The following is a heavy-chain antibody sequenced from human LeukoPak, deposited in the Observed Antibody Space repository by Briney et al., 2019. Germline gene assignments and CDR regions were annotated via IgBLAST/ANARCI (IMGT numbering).Heavy chain of an antibody. CDR1: GYSFTSYG. V-gene: IGHV1-18*01. CDR3: ARDDGYYDSSGSPPFDY. CDR2: ISAYNGNT. D-gene: IGHD3-22*01. Sequence: ASVTVSCTASGYSFTSYGVSWVRQAPGQGLEWMGWISAYNGNTNYAQKLQGRVTMTTDTSTSTAYMELRSLGSDDTAVYYCARDDGYYDSSGSPPFDYWGQGTLVTVSS. J-gene: IGHJ4*02.